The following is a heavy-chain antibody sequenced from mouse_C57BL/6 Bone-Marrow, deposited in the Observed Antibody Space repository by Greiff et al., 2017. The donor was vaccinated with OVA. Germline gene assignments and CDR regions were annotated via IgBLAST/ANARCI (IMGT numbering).Heavy chain of an antibody. CDR1: GYTFTNYW. J-gene: IGHJ2*01. V-gene: IGHV1-63*01. Sequence: QVQLQQSGAELVRPGTSVKMSCKASGYTFTNYWIGWAKQRPGHGLEWIGDIYPGGGSTNYNEKFKGKATLTADKSTSTAYRQCSSLTSEDSAIYYCARLGTTEVEEYYFDYWGQGTTLTVSS. CDR2: IYPGGGST. CDR3: ARLGTTEVEEYYFDY. D-gene: IGHD1-1*01.